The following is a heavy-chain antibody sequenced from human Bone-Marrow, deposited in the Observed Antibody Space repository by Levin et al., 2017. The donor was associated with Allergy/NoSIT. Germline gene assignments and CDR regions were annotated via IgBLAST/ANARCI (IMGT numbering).Heavy chain of an antibody. V-gene: IGHV3-23*01. D-gene: IGHD4-17*01. CDR2: VSGGGGSK. J-gene: IGHJ4*02. CDR3: AKDRIATTVITHGSWV. CDR1: GFTFSSYA. Sequence: PGGSLRLSCAASGFTFSSYAMNWVRQAPGKGLEWVSTVSGGGGSKYYADSVKGRFTVSRDNSKNTLYLQMSSLRAEDTAVYYCAKDRIATTVITHGSWVWGQGTLVTVSS.